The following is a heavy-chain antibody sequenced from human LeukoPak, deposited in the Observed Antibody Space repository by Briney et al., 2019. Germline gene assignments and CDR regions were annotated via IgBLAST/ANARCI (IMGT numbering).Heavy chain of an antibody. CDR2: IYYSGGT. CDR3: ARQAGPAAAFDI. D-gene: IGHD6-19*01. J-gene: IGHJ3*02. V-gene: IGHV4-59*08. Sequence: SQTLSLTCTVSGGSISSYYWSWIRQPPGKGLEWIGYIYYSGGTNYNPSLKSRVTISVDTSKNQFSLKLSSVTAADTAVYYCARQAGPAAAFDIWGQGTMVTVSS. CDR1: GGSISSYY.